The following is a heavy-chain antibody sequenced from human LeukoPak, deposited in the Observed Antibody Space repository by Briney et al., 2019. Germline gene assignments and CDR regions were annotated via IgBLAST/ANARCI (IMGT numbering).Heavy chain of an antibody. J-gene: IGHJ4*02. CDR1: GFTFSNYW. V-gene: IGHV3-74*01. Sequence: QAGGSLRLSCAASGFTFSNYWMHWVRQTPGKGLVWVSRINNDGSTTSYADSVKGRFTISRDNAKNTLYLQMNSLRAEDTALYYCAKDMATTLDYWGQGTLVTVSS. D-gene: IGHD5-24*01. CDR2: INNDGSTT. CDR3: AKDMATTLDY.